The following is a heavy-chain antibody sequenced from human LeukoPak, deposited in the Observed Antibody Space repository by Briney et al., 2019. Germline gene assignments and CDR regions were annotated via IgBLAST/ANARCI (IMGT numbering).Heavy chain of an antibody. V-gene: IGHV4-59*02. CDR2: ISYSGDA. CDR1: GGSVGSNY. Sequence: SETLSLTCSVSGGSVGSNYWSWVRQPPGKGLEWIGYISYSGDAKYNPSLKSRLSMSVDTSKNQCSLMLTSVTAADTAVYYCARGSGWYPHWGQGTLVTVSS. D-gene: IGHD6-19*01. CDR3: ARGSGWYPH. J-gene: IGHJ1*01.